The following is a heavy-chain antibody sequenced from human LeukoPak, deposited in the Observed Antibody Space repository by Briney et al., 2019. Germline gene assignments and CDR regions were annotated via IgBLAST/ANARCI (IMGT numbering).Heavy chain of an antibody. Sequence: GGSLRLSCAASGFTFSNYAMNWVSQAPGKGLEWVSGISGSGGGTDYADSLRGRFTISRDNSKNTLYLQLNTLRAEDTALYYCAKGEYGSGWPDWGQGTLVTVSS. D-gene: IGHD6-19*01. CDR3: AKGEYGSGWPD. J-gene: IGHJ4*02. V-gene: IGHV3-23*01. CDR1: GFTFSNYA. CDR2: ISGSGGGT.